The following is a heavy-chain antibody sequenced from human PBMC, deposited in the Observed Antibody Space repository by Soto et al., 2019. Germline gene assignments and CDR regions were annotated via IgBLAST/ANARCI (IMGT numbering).Heavy chain of an antibody. Sequence: SETLSLTCTVSGGSISSYYWSWIRQPPGKGLEWIGYIYYSGSTNYNPSLKSRVTISVDTSKNQFSLKLSFVTAADTAVYYCARLPRDYAYYFDSWGQGTLVTVSS. CDR3: ARLPRDYAYYFDS. J-gene: IGHJ4*02. V-gene: IGHV4-59*08. CDR2: IYYSGST. D-gene: IGHD4-17*01. CDR1: GGSISSYY.